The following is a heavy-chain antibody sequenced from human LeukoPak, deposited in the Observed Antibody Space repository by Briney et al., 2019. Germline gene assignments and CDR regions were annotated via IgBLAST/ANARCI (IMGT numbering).Heavy chain of an antibody. CDR1: GFTFSSYW. J-gene: IGHJ4*02. V-gene: IGHV3-7*03. CDR3: AKRHPSGWYVGYFDS. CDR2: IKQDGSEK. Sequence: GGSLRLSCAASGFTFSSYWMSWVRQAPGKGLEWVANIKQDGSEKNYVDSAKGRFTISRDNAKNSLYLQMNSLRAEDTAVYYCAKRHPSGWYVGYFDSWGQGTLVTVSS. D-gene: IGHD6-19*01.